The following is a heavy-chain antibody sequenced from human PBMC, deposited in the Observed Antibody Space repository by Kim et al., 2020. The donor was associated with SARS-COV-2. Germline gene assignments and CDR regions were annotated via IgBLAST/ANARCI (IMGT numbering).Heavy chain of an antibody. D-gene: IGHD3-22*01. J-gene: IGHJ5*02. CDR3: ARGLYYYDSSGYYYVGGFGMNNWFDP. V-gene: IGHV1-2*02. CDR1: GYTFTGYY. Sequence: ASVKVSCKASGYTFTGYYMHWVRQAPGQGLEWMGWINPNSGGTNYAQKFQGRVTMTRDTSISTAYMELSRLRSDDTAVYYCARGLYYYDSSGYYYVGGFGMNNWFDPWGQGTLVTVSS. CDR2: INPNSGGT.